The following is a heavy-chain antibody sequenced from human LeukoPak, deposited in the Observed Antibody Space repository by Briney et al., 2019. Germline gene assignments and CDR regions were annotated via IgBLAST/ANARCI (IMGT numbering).Heavy chain of an antibody. CDR2: INHSGST. CDR3: ARGGIGPTGYFDY. J-gene: IGHJ4*02. D-gene: IGHD1-26*01. CDR1: GGSLSGDY. V-gene: IGHV4-34*01. Sequence: SETLSLTCAVYGGSLSGDYWSWIRQPPGKGLEWIGEINHSGSTNYNPSLKSRVTISVDTSKNQFSLKLSSVTAADTAVYYCARGGIGPTGYFDYWGQGTLVTVSS.